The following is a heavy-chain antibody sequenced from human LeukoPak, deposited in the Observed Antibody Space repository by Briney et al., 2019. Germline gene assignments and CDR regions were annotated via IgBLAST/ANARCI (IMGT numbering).Heavy chain of an antibody. V-gene: IGHV3-23*01. J-gene: IGHJ4*02. CDR1: GFTFSSYA. CDR2: ISGSGGST. Sequence: GGSLRLSCAASGFTFSSYAMSWVRQAPGKGLEWVSAISGSGGSTYYADSVKGRFTISRDNSKNTLYLQMNSLRAEDTAVYYCAKDQRRLRFSEWSTHPPYFDYWGQGALVTVSS. D-gene: IGHD3-3*01. CDR3: AKDQRRLRFSEWSTHPPYFDY.